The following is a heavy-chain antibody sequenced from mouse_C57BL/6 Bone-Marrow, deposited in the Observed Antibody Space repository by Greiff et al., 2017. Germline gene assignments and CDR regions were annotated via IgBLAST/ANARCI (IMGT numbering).Heavy chain of an antibody. V-gene: IGHV5-6*01. CDR2: ISSGGSYT. D-gene: IGHD2-5*01. J-gene: IGHJ3*01. CDR3: ERFYSNCGWFAY. Sequence: EVQLVESGGDLVKPGGSLKLSCAASGFTFTSYGMSWVRQTPDKRLEWVATISSGGSYTYYPDSVKGRFTISRDNAKNTLYLQMSSLKSEDTAMYSCERFYSNCGWFAYWGQGTLVTVSA. CDR1: GFTFTSYG.